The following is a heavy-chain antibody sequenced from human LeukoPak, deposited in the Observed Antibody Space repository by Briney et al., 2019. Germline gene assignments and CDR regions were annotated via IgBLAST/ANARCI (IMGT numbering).Heavy chain of an antibody. CDR3: ARELGPVGYFDY. Sequence: SETLSLTCTVSGGSISSYYWSWIRQPPGKGLEWIGYIYYSGSTNYNPSLKSRVTISVDTSKIQFSLKLSSVTAADTAVYYCARELGPVGYFDYWGQGTLVTVSS. CDR1: GGSISSYY. CDR2: IYYSGST. D-gene: IGHD1-26*01. J-gene: IGHJ4*02. V-gene: IGHV4-59*01.